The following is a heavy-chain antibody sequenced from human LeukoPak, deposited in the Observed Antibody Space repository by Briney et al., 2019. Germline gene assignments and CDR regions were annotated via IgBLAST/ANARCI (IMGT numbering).Heavy chain of an antibody. CDR2: IYYSGST. J-gene: IGHJ5*02. D-gene: IGHD6-13*01. V-gene: IGHV4-34*01. Sequence: SETLSLTCAVYGGSFSGYYWSWIRQPPGKGLEWIGSIYYSGSTYYNPSLKSRVTISVDTSKNQFSLKLSSVTAADTAVYYCATRVSWGQGTLVTVSS. CDR3: ATRVS. CDR1: GGSFSGYY.